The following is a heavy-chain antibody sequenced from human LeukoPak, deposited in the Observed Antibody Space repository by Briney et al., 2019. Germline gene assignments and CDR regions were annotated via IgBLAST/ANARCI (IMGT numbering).Heavy chain of an antibody. D-gene: IGHD1-26*01. CDR3: AKDQRWESPHYLDS. CDR1: GFTFSSSA. CDR2: ISASGGST. V-gene: IGHV3-23*01. J-gene: IGHJ4*02. Sequence: GGSLGLSCAVSGFTFSSSAMSWVRQVPGKGLEWVSGISASGGSTSYADSVRGRFTISRDNSKNTLYVQMNSLRDEDTAVHYCAKDQRWESPHYLDSWGQGTLVTVSS.